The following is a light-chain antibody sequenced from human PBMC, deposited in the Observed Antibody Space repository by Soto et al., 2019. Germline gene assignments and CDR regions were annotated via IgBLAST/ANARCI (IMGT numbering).Light chain of an antibody. Sequence: EIVLTQSPGTLSLSPGETATLSCRASQSVARDLTWYQQKPGQAPRLLISRASTGATGIPDRFSGSGSGSDFTLTISSLEPEDSAVYYCQQRHMWPITFGQGTRLEIK. V-gene: IGKV3-11*01. CDR2: RAS. CDR1: QSVARD. J-gene: IGKJ5*01. CDR3: QQRHMWPIT.